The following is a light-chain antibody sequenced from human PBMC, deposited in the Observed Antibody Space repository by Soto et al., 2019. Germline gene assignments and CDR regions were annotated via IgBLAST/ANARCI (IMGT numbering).Light chain of an antibody. CDR1: QSVSSN. V-gene: IGKV3-20*01. CDR3: QQYGTSPTT. Sequence: ENVLTQSPATLSLSPGERATLSCRASQSVSSNLAWYQQKPGQAPRLLIYDASNRATGIPDRFSGSGSGTDFTLTINRLEPEDFAVYHCQQYGTSPTTFAQGTKVDI. J-gene: IGKJ1*01. CDR2: DAS.